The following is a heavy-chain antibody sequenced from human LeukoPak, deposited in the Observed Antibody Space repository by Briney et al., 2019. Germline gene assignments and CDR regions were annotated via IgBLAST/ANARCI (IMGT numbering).Heavy chain of an antibody. CDR3: ARDEAWATVTTNPLDY. Sequence: SETLSLTCTVSGGSISSNYWSWIRQPAGKGLEWIGRIYTSGSTNYNPSLKSRVTMSVDTSKNQFSLKLSSVTAADTAVYYCARDEAWATVTTNPLDYWGQGTLVTVSS. D-gene: IGHD4-17*01. CDR2: IYTSGST. CDR1: GGSISSNY. V-gene: IGHV4-4*07. J-gene: IGHJ4*02.